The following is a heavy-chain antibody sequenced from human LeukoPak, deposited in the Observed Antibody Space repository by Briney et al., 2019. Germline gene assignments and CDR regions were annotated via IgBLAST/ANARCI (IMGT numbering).Heavy chain of an antibody. CDR2: IYTSGST. CDR3: AREPVSSSFDY. J-gene: IGHJ4*02. V-gene: IGHV4-4*07. D-gene: IGHD6-13*01. Sequence: SETLSLTCTVSGGSISDYYWDWIRQPAGKGLEWIGRIYTSGSTNYNPSLKSRVTMSVDTSKNQFSLKLISVTAAGTAVYYCAREPVSSSFDYWGQGTLVTVSS. CDR1: GGSISDYY.